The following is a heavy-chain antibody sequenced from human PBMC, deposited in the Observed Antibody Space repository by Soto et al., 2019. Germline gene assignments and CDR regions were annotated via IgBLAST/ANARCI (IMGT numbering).Heavy chain of an antibody. V-gene: IGHV3-30*18. D-gene: IGHD6-19*01. CDR3: EKLWAVAGEDY. CDR1: GFTFSSHG. Sequence: QVQLVESGGGVVQPGGSLRLSCSASGFTFSSHGMHWVRQAPGKGLEWVTIISYHGINKYYADSVKGRFTISRDNSKNTVSLQMNSLKVEDTAVYYCEKLWAVAGEDYWGQGALVTVSS. J-gene: IGHJ4*02. CDR2: ISYHGINK.